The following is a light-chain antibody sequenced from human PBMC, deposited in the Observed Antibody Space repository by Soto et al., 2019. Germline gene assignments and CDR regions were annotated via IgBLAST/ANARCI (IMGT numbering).Light chain of an antibody. CDR1: SSDVGSYIL. Sequence: QSVLTQPASVSGSPGQSITISCTGTSSDVGSYILVSWYQQHPGKAPKLMIYEGNKRPSGVSNRFSGSKSGNTASLIISGLQAEDEADYYCCSYVGGNTYVFGTGTKVTVL. J-gene: IGLJ1*01. CDR3: CSYVGGNTYV. CDR2: EGN. V-gene: IGLV2-23*01.